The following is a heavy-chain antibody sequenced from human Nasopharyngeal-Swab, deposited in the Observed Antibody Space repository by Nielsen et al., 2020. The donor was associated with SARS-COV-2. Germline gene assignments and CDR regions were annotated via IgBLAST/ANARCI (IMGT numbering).Heavy chain of an antibody. CDR3: ARDGLDYDFWSAYFMDV. Sequence: GESLKISCAASGFTFSDYYMSWIRPAPGKGLELVSYISSSGSTIYYADSVKGRFTISRDNAKNSLYLQMNSLRAEDTAVYYCARDGLDYDFWSAYFMDVWGQGTTVTVSS. CDR2: ISSSGSTI. D-gene: IGHD3-3*01. CDR1: GFTFSDYY. V-gene: IGHV3-11*04. J-gene: IGHJ6*02.